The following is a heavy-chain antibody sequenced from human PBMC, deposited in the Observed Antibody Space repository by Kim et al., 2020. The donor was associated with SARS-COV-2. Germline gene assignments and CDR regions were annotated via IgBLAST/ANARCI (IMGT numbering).Heavy chain of an antibody. D-gene: IGHD1-7*01. Sequence: GGSLRLSCAASGFTFSTYWMYWVRQVPGRGLVWVSRINPDESDIQYADSVKGRFTISRDNAKSTLYLQMNSLRVDDTAVYYCAKYREWNSLDIWGQGTMV. CDR2: INPDESDI. V-gene: IGHV3-74*03. CDR3: AKYREWNSLDI. J-gene: IGHJ3*02. CDR1: GFTFSTYW.